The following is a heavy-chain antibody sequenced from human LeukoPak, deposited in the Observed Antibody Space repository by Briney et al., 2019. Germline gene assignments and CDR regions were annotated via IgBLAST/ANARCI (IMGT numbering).Heavy chain of an antibody. CDR3: AKDLNYSPTGDYYYYYMDV. Sequence: PGGSLRLSCAASGFTFSDYYMSWIRQAPGKGLEWVSAISGSGGSTYYADSVKGRFTISRDNSKNTLYLQMNSLRAEDTAVYYCAKDLNYSPTGDYYYYYMDVWGKGTTVTVSS. J-gene: IGHJ6*03. CDR1: GFTFSDYY. CDR2: ISGSGGST. V-gene: IGHV3-23*01. D-gene: IGHD4-11*01.